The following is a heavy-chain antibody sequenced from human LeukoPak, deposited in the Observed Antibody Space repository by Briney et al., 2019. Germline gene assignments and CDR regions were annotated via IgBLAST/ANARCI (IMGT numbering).Heavy chain of an antibody. CDR3: TLQRISFLNYFDP. CDR2: FDPEDGET. D-gene: IGHD2/OR15-2a*01. J-gene: IGHJ5*02. V-gene: IGHV1-24*01. Sequence: ASVKVSCKASGYTFTSYYMHWVRQAPGKGLEWMGGFDPEDGETIYAQKFQGRVTMTKDTSTHTGYMELSSLRSDDTAVYYCTLQRISFLNYFDPWGQGTLVTVSS. CDR1: GYTFTSYY.